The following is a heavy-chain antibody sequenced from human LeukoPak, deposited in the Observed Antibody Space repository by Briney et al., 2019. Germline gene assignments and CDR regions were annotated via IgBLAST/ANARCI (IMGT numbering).Heavy chain of an antibody. CDR1: GGSISSSGYY. Sequence: SETLSLTCTVSGGSISSSGYYWGWIRQPPGKGLEWIGSIYSSGNSYYNPSLKSRVTVSGDTSKNQFSLKLRSVTAADTAVYYCATGVEVATMGDWGQGTLVTVSS. D-gene: IGHD5-24*01. V-gene: IGHV4-39*01. J-gene: IGHJ4*02. CDR3: ATGVEVATMGD. CDR2: IYSSGNS.